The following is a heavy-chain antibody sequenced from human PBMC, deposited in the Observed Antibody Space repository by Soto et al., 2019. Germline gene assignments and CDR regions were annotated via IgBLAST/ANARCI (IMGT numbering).Heavy chain of an antibody. Sequence: ASVKVSCKASGYTFTSYDIKWERQATGQGLEWMGWMNPNSGNTGYAQKFQGRVTMTRNTSISTAYMELSSLRSEDTAVYYCAREMTTVTTFSYYYGMDVWGQGTTVTVSS. CDR1: GYTFTSYD. J-gene: IGHJ6*02. D-gene: IGHD4-17*01. CDR3: AREMTTVTTFSYYYGMDV. V-gene: IGHV1-8*01. CDR2: MNPNSGNT.